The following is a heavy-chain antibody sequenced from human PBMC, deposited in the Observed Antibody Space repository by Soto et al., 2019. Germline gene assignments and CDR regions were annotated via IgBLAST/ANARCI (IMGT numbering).Heavy chain of an antibody. Sequence: ASVKVACKASGYTFTSYYMHWVRQAPGQGLEWMGIINPSGGSTSYAQKFQGRVTMTRDTSTSTVYMELSSLRSEDTAVYYCARDVPPYSLYYYYGMDVWGQGTTVTVSS. CDR1: GYTFTSYY. D-gene: IGHD4-4*01. CDR2: INPSGGST. CDR3: ARDVPPYSLYYYYGMDV. J-gene: IGHJ6*02. V-gene: IGHV1-46*01.